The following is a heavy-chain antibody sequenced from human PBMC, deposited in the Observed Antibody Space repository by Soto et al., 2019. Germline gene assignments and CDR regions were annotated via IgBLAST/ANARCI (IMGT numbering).Heavy chain of an antibody. V-gene: IGHV4-34*01. D-gene: IGHD1-7*01. CDR3: ARPGITGTTSHFDY. CDR2: INHSGST. Sequence: PSETLSLTCAVYGGSFSGYYWSWIRQPPGKGLEWIGEINHSGSTNYNPSLKSRVTISVDTSKNQFSLKLSSVTAADTAVYYCARPGITGTTSHFDYWGQGTLVTVSS. CDR1: GGSFSGYY. J-gene: IGHJ4*02.